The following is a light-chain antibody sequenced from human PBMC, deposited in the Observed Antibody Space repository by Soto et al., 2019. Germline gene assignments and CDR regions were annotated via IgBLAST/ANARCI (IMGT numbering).Light chain of an antibody. CDR2: GAS. CDR1: KSVGTTS. CDR3: QQYGTSPLT. V-gene: IGKV3-20*01. J-gene: IGKJ4*01. Sequence: EIVLTQSPGPRLLPPGERAPSPCRPSKSVGTTSLAWYQQKPGQPPRLLINGASSRATGIPDRFSGSGSGTDFTLTISRLEPEDFAVYYCQQYGTSPLTFGGGTKVEIK.